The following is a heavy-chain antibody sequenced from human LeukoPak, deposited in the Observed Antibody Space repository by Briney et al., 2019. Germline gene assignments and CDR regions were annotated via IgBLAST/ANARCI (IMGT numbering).Heavy chain of an antibody. CDR3: ARHVSRWWFDT. J-gene: IGHJ5*02. CDR2: IYYSGST. D-gene: IGHD4-23*01. Sequence: PSETLSLTCNVSGGSITSGPYYWSWIRQLPGRGLEWIGYIYYSGSTNYNPSLKSRVTISVDTSKNQFSLKLSSVTAADTAVYYCARHVSRWWFDTWGQGTLVTVSS. V-gene: IGHV4-61*01. CDR1: GGSITSGPYY.